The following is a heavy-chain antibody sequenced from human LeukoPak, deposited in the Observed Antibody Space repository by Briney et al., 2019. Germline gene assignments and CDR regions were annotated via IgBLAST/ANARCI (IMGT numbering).Heavy chain of an antibody. CDR3: ARDRGQLVWNWFDP. J-gene: IGHJ5*02. CDR1: GGTFSSYA. CDR2: IIPIFGTA. D-gene: IGHD6-6*01. Sequence: ASVKVSCKASGGTFSSYAISWVRQAPGQGLEWMGGIIPIFGTANYAQKFQGRVTITADESTSTAYMELSSLRSEDTAVYYCARDRGQLVWNWFDPWGQGTLVTVSP. V-gene: IGHV1-69*13.